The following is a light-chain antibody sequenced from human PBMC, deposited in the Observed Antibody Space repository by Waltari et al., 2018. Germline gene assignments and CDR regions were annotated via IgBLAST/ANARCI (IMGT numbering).Light chain of an antibody. CDR1: KLGDKY. CDR3: QAWDSSTDAV. Sequence: SYELTQPPSVSVSPGQTASIPCPGDKLGDKYACWYQQKPGQSPVLVIYQDSKRPSGIPERFSGSNSGNTATLTISGTQAMDEADYYCQAWDSSTDAVFGGGTQLTVL. CDR2: QDS. J-gene: IGLJ7*01. V-gene: IGLV3-1*01.